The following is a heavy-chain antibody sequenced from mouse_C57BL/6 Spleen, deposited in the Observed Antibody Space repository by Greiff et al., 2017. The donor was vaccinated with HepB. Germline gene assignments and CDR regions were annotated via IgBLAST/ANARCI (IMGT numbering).Heavy chain of an antibody. J-gene: IGHJ2*01. Sequence: QVQLQQSGAELVKPGASVKLSCKASGYTFTSYWMHWVKQRPGQGLEWIGMIHPNSGSTNYNEKFKSKATLTVEKSSSTAYMQLSSLTSEDSAVYYCARSGGYYFDYWGQGTTLTVSS. D-gene: IGHD1-1*02. CDR1: GYTFTSYW. V-gene: IGHV1-64*01. CDR3: ARSGGYYFDY. CDR2: IHPNSGST.